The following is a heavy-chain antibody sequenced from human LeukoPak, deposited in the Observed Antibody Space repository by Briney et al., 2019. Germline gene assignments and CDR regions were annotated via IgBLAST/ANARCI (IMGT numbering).Heavy chain of an antibody. CDR1: GGSISSGDYY. Sequence: SQTLSLTCTVSGGSISSGDYYWSWIRQHPGKGLEWIGYIYYSGSPNYNPSLKSRVTMSLDTSKKQFSLKLVSVTAADTAVYYCARVAYGSGSYYLDYWGQGTLVTVSS. V-gene: IGHV4-61*08. CDR3: ARVAYGSGSYYLDY. D-gene: IGHD3-10*01. CDR2: IYYSGSP. J-gene: IGHJ4*02.